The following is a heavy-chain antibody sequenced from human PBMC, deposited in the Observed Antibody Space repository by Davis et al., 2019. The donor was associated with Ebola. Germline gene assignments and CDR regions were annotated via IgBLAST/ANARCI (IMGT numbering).Heavy chain of an antibody. J-gene: IGHJ6*04. D-gene: IGHD3-9*01. CDR3: ARESVLTGYYYYYVMDV. CDR1: GGSISSSSYY. V-gene: IGHV4-39*07. CDR2: IYYSGST. Sequence: MPSETLSLTCTVSGGSISSSSYYCGWIRQPPGKGLEWIGSIYYSGSTYYNPSLKSRVTISVDKSKNQFSLTLTSVTAADTAVYYCARESVLTGYYYYYVMDVWGKGTAVTVSS.